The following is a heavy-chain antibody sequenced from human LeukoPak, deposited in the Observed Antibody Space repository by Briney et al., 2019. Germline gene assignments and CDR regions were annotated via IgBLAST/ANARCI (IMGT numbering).Heavy chain of an antibody. V-gene: IGHV3-21*01. J-gene: IGHJ4*02. CDR3: AREFGMGVILD. CDR1: GFTFNTYS. D-gene: IGHD3-16*01. CDR2: ISSSSNYI. Sequence: GGTLRLSCTASGFTFNTYSMNWVRQAPGKGLEWVSSISSSSNYIYYADSVKGRFTISRDNAKNSLYLQMNSLRAEDTALYYCAREFGMGVILDWGQGTLVTVSS.